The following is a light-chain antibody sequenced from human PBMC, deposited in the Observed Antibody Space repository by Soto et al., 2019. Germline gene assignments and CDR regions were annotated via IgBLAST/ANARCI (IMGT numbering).Light chain of an antibody. CDR3: CSYAGTPPPV. CDR2: EGN. V-gene: IGLV2-23*01. CDR1: TGDVGSYDL. Sequence: QSVLTQPASVSGSPGQSITISCPGATGDVGSYDLVSWYQQHPGKAPKLMIYEGNKRPSGVSYRFSGSKSDNTASLTISGLQVEDEADYYCCSYAGTPPPVFDRGTKLTVL. J-gene: IGLJ2*01.